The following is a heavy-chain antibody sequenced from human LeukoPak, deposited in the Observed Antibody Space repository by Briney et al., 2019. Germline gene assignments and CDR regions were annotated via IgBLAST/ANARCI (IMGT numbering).Heavy chain of an antibody. CDR1: GYSSSTYL. J-gene: IGHJ4*02. Sequence: GASLKISCKGSGYSSSTYLIGWVRQTPGEGLGWMGIIYPGDSDTRYSPSFQGQVTISADKSISTAYLQWSSLRASDTAMYYCARPSGGYVDYWGQGTLVTVSS. D-gene: IGHD2-8*02. CDR3: ARPSGGYVDY. CDR2: IYPGDSDT. V-gene: IGHV5-51*01.